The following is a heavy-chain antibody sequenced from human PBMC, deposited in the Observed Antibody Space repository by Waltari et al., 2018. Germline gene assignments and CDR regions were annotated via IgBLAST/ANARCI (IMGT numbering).Heavy chain of an antibody. CDR2: INSDGSGT. CDR1: GFHFSRYW. CDR3: AREPSPDSSGYFYYYMDV. D-gene: IGHD3-22*01. J-gene: IGHJ6*03. V-gene: IGHV3-74*01. Sequence: EVQLVESGGGLVQPGGSLSLSCASSGFHFSRYWLLCVRQAPGKGLVWVSRINSDGSGTIYADSGKGRFTISRDNAKNTLYLQLNSLRVEDTAVYYCAREPSPDSSGYFYYYMDVWGKGTTVTVSS.